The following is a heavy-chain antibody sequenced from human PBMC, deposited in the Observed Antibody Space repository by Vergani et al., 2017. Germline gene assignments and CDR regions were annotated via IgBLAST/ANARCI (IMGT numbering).Heavy chain of an antibody. CDR1: GFTFSSYS. CDR2: ISSSSSYI. CDR3: AKDRGLWFGVS. D-gene: IGHD3-10*01. V-gene: IGHV3-21*01. J-gene: IGHJ5*02. Sequence: EVQLVESGGGLVKPGGSLRLSCAASGFTFSSYSMNWVRQAPGKGLEWVSSISSSSSYIYYADSVKGRFTISRDNSKNTLYLQMNSLRAEDTAVYYCAKDRGLWFGVSWGQGTLVTVSS.